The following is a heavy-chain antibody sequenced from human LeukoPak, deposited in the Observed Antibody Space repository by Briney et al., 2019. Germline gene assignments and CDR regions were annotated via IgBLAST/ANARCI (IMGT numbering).Heavy chain of an antibody. V-gene: IGHV3-53*01. J-gene: IGHJ1*01. CDR2: NSGGST. Sequence: PGGSLRLSCAASGFTVSTNYMNWVRQAPGKGLEWVSVNSGGSTYYADSVNGRFTISRDNSRNTLLLQMNSLRAEDTALYYCASAREYCGSAECYEYFQHWGQGTLVTVSS. CDR3: ASAREYCGSAECYEYFQH. CDR1: GFTVSTNY. D-gene: IGHD2-21*01.